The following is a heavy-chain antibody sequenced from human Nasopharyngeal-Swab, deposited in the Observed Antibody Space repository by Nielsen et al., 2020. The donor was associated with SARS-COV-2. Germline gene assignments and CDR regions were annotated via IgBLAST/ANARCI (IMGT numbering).Heavy chain of an antibody. V-gene: IGHV4-39*01. Sequence: SETLSLTCTVSGGSISSSSYYWGWIRQPPGKGLEWIGSIYYSGSTYYNPSLKSRVTIFVDTSKNQFSLKLSSVTAADTAVYYCARTYGGNSKLSYWGQGTLVTVSS. J-gene: IGHJ4*02. CDR3: ARTYGGNSKLSY. CDR1: GGSISSSSYY. CDR2: IYYSGST. D-gene: IGHD4-23*01.